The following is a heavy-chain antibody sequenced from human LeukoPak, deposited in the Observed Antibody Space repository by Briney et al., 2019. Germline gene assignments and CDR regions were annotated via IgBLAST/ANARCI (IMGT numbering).Heavy chain of an antibody. V-gene: IGHV3-64*01. CDR1: GFTFSTYA. J-gene: IGHJ4*02. CDR3: AKAGGYCSDVRCYSSH. D-gene: IGHD2-15*01. Sequence: GGSLRLSCAASGFTFSTYAMHWVRQTPGKGLEYVSAISTNGGGTYYANSVKGRFTISRDNSKNTLYVQMDSLRAEDTAVYYCAKAGGYCSDVRCYSSHWGQGTLVTVSS. CDR2: ISTNGGGT.